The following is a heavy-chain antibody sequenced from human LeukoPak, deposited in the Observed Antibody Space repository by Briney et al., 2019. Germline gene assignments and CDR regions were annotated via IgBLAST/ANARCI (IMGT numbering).Heavy chain of an antibody. CDR2: VNNDGSST. CDR3: ARSSYPYYFDY. J-gene: IGHJ4*02. V-gene: IGHV3-74*01. Sequence: PGGSLRLSCGASGFSFSSYWMHWVRQAPGKGLMWVSRVNNDGSSTTYADSVEGRFTISRYNARNTLYLQMNSLRAEDTAVYYCARSSYPYYFDYWGQGTLVTVSS. CDR1: GFSFSSYW. D-gene: IGHD6-19*01.